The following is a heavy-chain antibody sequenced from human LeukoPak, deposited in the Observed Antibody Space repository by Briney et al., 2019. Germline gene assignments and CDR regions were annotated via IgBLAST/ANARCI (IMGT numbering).Heavy chain of an antibody. J-gene: IGHJ4*02. D-gene: IGHD3-10*01. CDR2: INPNSGGT. V-gene: IGHV1-2*02. Sequence: GASVKVSCKASGYTFTGYYMHWVRQAPGQGLEWMGWINPNSGGTNYAQKFQGRVTMTRDTSISTAYMELSRLRSDDTAVYYCARDLLWFGGLLERDYWGQGTLVTVSS. CDR1: GYTFTGYY. CDR3: ARDLLWFGGLLERDY.